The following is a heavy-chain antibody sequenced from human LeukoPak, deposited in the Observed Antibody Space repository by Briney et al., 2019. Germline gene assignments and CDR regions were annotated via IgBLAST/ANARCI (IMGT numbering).Heavy chain of an antibody. V-gene: IGHV3-21*01. CDR2: IGSSSSYI. CDR3: ARSGYSYAKGDYYFDY. J-gene: IGHJ4*02. D-gene: IGHD5-18*01. Sequence: GGSLRLSCAASGFTFSSYSMNWVRQAPGKGLEWVSSIGSSSSYIYYADSVKGRFTISRDNAKNSLYLQMNSLRAEDTAVYYCARSGYSYAKGDYYFDYWGQGTLVTVSS. CDR1: GFTFSSYS.